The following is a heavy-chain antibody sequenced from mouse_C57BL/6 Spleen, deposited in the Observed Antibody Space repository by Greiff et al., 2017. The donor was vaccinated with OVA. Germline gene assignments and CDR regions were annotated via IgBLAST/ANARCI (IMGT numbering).Heavy chain of an antibody. CDR1: GYTFTSYW. CDR2: IHPNSGST. V-gene: IGHV1-64*01. Sequence: QVQLQQPGAELVKPGASVKLSCKASGYTFTSYWMHWVKQRPGQGLEWIGMIHPNSGSTNYNEKFKSKATLTVDKSSSTAYMQLSSLTSVDSAVYYCARSGTAQATSRFAYWGQGTLVTVSA. CDR3: ARSGTAQATSRFAY. J-gene: IGHJ3*01. D-gene: IGHD3-2*02.